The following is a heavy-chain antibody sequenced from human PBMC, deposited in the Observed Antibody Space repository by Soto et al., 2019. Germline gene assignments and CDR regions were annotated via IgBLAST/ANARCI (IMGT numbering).Heavy chain of an antibody. CDR1: GGSISSGGYY. J-gene: IGHJ4*02. D-gene: IGHD6-13*01. CDR3: AREGIAAAAYFDY. Sequence: SETLSLTCTVSGGSISSGGYYWSWIRQHPGKGLEWIGYIYYSGSTYYNPSLKSRVTISVDTSKNQFPLKLSSVTAADTAVYYCAREGIAAAAYFDYWGQGTLVTVSS. CDR2: IYYSGST. V-gene: IGHV4-31*03.